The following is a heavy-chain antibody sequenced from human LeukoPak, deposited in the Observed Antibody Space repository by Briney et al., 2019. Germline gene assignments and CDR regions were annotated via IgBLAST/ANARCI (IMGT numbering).Heavy chain of an antibody. CDR3: ASTGRYCTSTSCSNYFHY. J-gene: IGHJ4*02. CDR2: ISSSSSTI. CDR1: GFTFSSYI. Sequence: GSLRLSCAASGFTFSSYIMNWVRQAPGKGLEWVSYISSSSSTIYYADSVKGRFTLSRDNAKNSLYPQMNSLRAEDTAVYYCASTGRYCTSTSCSNYFHYWGQGTLVTVSS. V-gene: IGHV3-48*04. D-gene: IGHD2-2*01.